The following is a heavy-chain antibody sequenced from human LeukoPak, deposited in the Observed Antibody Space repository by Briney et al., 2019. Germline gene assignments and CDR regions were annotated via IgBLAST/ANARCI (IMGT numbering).Heavy chain of an antibody. V-gene: IGHV1-8*03. CDR2: MHPNSGNT. D-gene: IGHD3-3*01. CDR3: ARGLYDFWSGYYTRAGFDP. J-gene: IGHJ5*02. Sequence: ASVKVSCKASGYTFTSYDINWVRQATGQGLEWMGWMHPNSGNTGYAQKFQGRVTITRNTSISTAYMELSSLRSEDTAVYYFARGLYDFWSGYYTRAGFDPWGQGTLVTVSS. CDR1: GYTFTSYD.